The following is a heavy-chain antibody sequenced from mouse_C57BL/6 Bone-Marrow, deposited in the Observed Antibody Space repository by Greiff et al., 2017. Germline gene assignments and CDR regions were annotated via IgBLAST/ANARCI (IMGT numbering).Heavy chain of an antibody. V-gene: IGHV1-81*01. CDR2: IYPRSGNT. J-gene: IGHJ4*01. CDR3: ARSEYYAMDY. CDR1: GYTFTSYG. Sequence: VKLMESGAELARPGASVKLSCKASGYTFTSYGISWVKQRTGQGLEWIGEIYPRSGNTYYNEKFKGKATLTADQSSSTAYMELRSLTSEDSAVYFCARSEYYAMDYWGQGTSVTVSS.